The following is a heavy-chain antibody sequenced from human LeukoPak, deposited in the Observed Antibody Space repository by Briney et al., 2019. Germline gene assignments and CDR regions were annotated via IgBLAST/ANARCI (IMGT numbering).Heavy chain of an antibody. J-gene: IGHJ4*02. D-gene: IGHD2-15*01. Sequence: GASVKVSCKASGYTFTSYDINWVRQAAGQGLEWMGWMSPKSANTGYAQQFQGRVTITRDTSISTAYMELSSLTSEDTAVYYCARGGTIYCSGGSCYWVDYWGQGTLVTVSS. CDR2: MSPKSANT. V-gene: IGHV1-8*03. CDR3: ARGGTIYCSGGSCYWVDY. CDR1: GYTFTSYD.